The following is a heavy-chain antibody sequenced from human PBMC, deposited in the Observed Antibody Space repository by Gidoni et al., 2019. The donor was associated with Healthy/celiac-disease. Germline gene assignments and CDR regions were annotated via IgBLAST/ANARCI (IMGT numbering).Heavy chain of an antibody. CDR2: IIPIFGTA. D-gene: IGHD3-10*01. Sequence: SSVKVSCKASAGTFSSYAISWVRQALGQGLEWMGGIIPIFGTANYAQKFQGRVTITANESTSTAYMELSSLRSEDTAVYYCARDPWFGYGMDVWGQGTTVTVSS. J-gene: IGHJ6*02. CDR1: AGTFSSYA. V-gene: IGHV1-69*01. CDR3: ARDPWFGYGMDV.